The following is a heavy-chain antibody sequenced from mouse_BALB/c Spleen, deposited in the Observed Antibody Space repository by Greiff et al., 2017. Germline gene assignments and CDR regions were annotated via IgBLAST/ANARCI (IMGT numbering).Heavy chain of an antibody. CDR1: GFNINDTY. CDR2: IDPANGNT. Sequence: EVQLQQSGAELVKPGASVTLSCTASGFNINDTYMHWVKPRPEQGLEWIGRIDPANGNTKYDPKFQCKATITADTSSNTAYLQVSSLTSEDTAVDYCDRNDEYLDYWGAGTTLTVSS. J-gene: IGHJ2*01. V-gene: IGHV14-3*02. CDR3: DRNDEYLDY.